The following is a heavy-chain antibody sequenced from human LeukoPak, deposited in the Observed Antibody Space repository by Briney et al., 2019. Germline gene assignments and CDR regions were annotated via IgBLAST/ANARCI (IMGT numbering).Heavy chain of an antibody. J-gene: IGHJ6*03. CDR3: ARGPHYYDSSGSPPHYYYYYMDV. CDR2: ISSSSSYI. D-gene: IGHD3-22*01. Sequence: GGSLRLSCAASGFTFSSYSMNWVRQAPGKGLEWVSSISSSSSYIYYADSVKGRFTISRDNAKNSLYLQMNSLRAEDTAVYYCARGPHYYDSSGSPPHYYYYYMDVWGKGTTVTVSS. V-gene: IGHV3-21*01. CDR1: GFTFSSYS.